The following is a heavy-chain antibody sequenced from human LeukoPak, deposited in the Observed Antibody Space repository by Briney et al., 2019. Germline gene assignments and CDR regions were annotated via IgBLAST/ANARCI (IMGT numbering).Heavy chain of an antibody. CDR2: IYTSGST. D-gene: IGHD4-11*01. CDR1: GGSISSGSYY. CDR3: ARDSPPEYSNYGYLDL. V-gene: IGHV4-61*02. Sequence: PSQTLSLTCTVSGGSISSGSYYWSWIRQPAGKGLEWIGRIYTSGSTNYNPSLKSRVTISVDTSKNHFSLKLSSVPAADTAVYYCARDSPPEYSNYGYLDLWGRGTLVTVSS. J-gene: IGHJ2*01.